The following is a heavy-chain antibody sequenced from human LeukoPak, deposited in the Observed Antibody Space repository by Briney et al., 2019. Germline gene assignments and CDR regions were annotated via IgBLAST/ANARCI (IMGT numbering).Heavy chain of an antibody. V-gene: IGHV1-18*01. CDR1: GYTFTSYG. D-gene: IGHD3-16*02. CDR2: ISAYNGNT. CDR3: ARDGWSYDYVWGSYRYPLDY. Sequence: GASVKVSCKASGYTFTSYGISWVRQAPGQGLEWMGWISAYNGNTNYAQKLQGRVTMTTDTSTSTAYMELRSLRSDDTAVYYCARDGWSYDYVWGSYRYPLDYWGQGTLVTVSS. J-gene: IGHJ4*02.